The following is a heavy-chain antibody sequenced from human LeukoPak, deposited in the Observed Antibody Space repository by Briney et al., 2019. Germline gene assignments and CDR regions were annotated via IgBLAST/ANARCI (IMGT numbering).Heavy chain of an antibody. CDR3: ARSNQITIFGVVTAVYYFDY. D-gene: IGHD3-3*01. CDR1: GFTFSSYA. Sequence: GRSLRLSCAASGFTFSSYAMHWVRQAPGKGLEWVAVISYDGSNKYYADSVKGRFTISRDNSKNTLYLQMNSLRAEDTAVYYCARSNQITIFGVVTAVYYFDYWGQGTLVTVSS. V-gene: IGHV3-30-3*01. CDR2: ISYDGSNK. J-gene: IGHJ4*02.